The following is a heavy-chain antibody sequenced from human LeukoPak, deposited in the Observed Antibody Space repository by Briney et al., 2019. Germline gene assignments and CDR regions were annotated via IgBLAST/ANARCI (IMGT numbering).Heavy chain of an antibody. CDR2: ISGSGGST. CDR1: GFTFSSYA. V-gene: IGHV3-23*01. J-gene: IGHJ4*02. CDR3: AKAGQYQLLFPDY. Sequence: GGPLRLSCAASGFTFSSYAMSWVRQAPGKGLEWVSAISGSGGSTYYADSVKGRFTISRDNSKNTLYLQMNSLRAEDTAVYYCAKAGQYQLLFPDYWGQGTLVTVSS. D-gene: IGHD2-2*01.